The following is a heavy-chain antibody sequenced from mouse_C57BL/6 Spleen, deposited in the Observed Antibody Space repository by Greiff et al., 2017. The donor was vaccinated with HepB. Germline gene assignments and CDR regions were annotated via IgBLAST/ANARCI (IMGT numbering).Heavy chain of an antibody. CDR1: GYTFTSYW. CDR3: AREPFITTVVADYYAMDY. Sequence: VQLQQPGAELVKPGASVKLSCKASGYTFTSYWMHWVKQRPGRGLEWIGRIDPNSGGTKYNEKFKSKATLTVDKPSSTAYMQLSSLTSEDSAVYYCAREPFITTVVADYYAMDYWGQGTSVTVSS. V-gene: IGHV1-72*01. J-gene: IGHJ4*01. CDR2: IDPNSGGT. D-gene: IGHD1-1*01.